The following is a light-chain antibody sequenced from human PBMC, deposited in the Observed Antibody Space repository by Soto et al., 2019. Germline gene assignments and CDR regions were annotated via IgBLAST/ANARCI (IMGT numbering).Light chain of an antibody. J-gene: IGLJ2*01. CDR1: SSDIGGYNY. CDR2: DVS. CDR3: GSYASRNPVL. Sequence: QSALTQPASVSGSPGQSITISCTGTSSDIGGYNYVSWYQQHPGKAPKLMIYDVSDRPSGVSNRFSGSKSGNTASLTISGLQAEDEADYSCGSYASRNPVLFGGGTQLPVL. V-gene: IGLV2-14*03.